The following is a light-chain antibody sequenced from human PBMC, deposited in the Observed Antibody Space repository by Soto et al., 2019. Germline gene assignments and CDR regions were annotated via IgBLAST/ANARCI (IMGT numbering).Light chain of an antibody. V-gene: IGKV1-39*01. CDR3: QQSINSPPT. CDR2: AAS. J-gene: IGKJ4*01. Sequence: DIQMTQSPSSLSVSVGDRVTITCRASQSIGDYLNWYQQKPGTAPRLLIYAASSWQSGVPSRFSGSGSGTDFTLTISNLQPEDFVSYFCQQSINSPPTFGGGTKVEIK. CDR1: QSIGDY.